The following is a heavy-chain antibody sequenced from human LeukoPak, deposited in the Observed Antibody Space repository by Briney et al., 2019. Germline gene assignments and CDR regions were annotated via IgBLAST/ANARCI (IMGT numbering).Heavy chain of an antibody. D-gene: IGHD1-7*01. CDR1: GGSVSSGSYY. J-gene: IGHJ6*02. Sequence: SETLSLTCTVSGGSVSSGSYYWSWIRQPPGKGLEWIGYIYYSGSTNYNPSLKSRVTISVDTSKNQFSLKLSSVTAADTDVYYCAREAGTTFHYYGMDVWGQGTTVTVSS. V-gene: IGHV4-61*01. CDR2: IYYSGST. CDR3: AREAGTTFHYYGMDV.